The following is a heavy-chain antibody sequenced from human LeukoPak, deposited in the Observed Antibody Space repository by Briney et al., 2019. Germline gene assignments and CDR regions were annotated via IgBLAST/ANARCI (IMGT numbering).Heavy chain of an antibody. D-gene: IGHD5-18*01. Sequence: SVKVSCKASGYTFTSYGISWVRQAPGQGLEWMGWISAYNGNTNYAQKLQGRVTMTTDTSTSTAYMELRSLRSDDTAVYYCARGRRLQLWFKSGALDIWGQGTMVTVSS. J-gene: IGHJ3*02. CDR1: GYTFTSYG. V-gene: IGHV1-18*04. CDR3: ARGRRLQLWFKSGALDI. CDR2: ISAYNGNT.